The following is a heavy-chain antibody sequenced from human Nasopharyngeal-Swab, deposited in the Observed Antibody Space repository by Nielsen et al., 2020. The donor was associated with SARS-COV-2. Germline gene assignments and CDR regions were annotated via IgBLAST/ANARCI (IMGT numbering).Heavy chain of an antibody. Sequence: GSLRLSCTVSGYSINSDYFWGWIRQPPGKGLEWIGGVYHSGSTHYNPSLKSRVTMSVDTSKNQFSLRLSSVTAADTAVYYCARATSSTNCINDYWGQGTLVTVSS. D-gene: IGHD2-2*01. CDR1: GYSINSDYF. V-gene: IGHV4-38-2*02. CDR3: ARATSSTNCINDY. J-gene: IGHJ4*02. CDR2: VYHSGST.